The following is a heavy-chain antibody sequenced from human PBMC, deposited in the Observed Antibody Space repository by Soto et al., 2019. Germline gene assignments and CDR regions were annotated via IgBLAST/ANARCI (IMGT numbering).Heavy chain of an antibody. CDR2: INHSGST. D-gene: IGHD2-2*01. CDR3: ASVVVPAATPGDYYYMDV. J-gene: IGHJ6*03. Sequence: SETLSLTCAVYGGSFSGYYWSWIRQPPGKGLEWIGEINHSGSTNYNPSLKSRVTISVDTSKNQFSLKLSSVTAADTAVYYCASVVVPAATPGDYYYMDVWGKGTTVTVSS. CDR1: GGSFSGYY. V-gene: IGHV4-34*01.